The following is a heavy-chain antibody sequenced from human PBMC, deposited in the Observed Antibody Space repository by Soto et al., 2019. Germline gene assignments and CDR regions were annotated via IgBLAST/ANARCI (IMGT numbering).Heavy chain of an antibody. Sequence: GGSLRLSCAASGFTFSSYGMHWVRQAPGKGLEWVAVIWYDGSNKYYADSVKGRFTISRDNSKNTLYLQMNSLRAEDTAVYYCARSGLGGYGMDVWGQGTTVTVSS. CDR3: ARSGLGGYGMDV. D-gene: IGHD3-16*01. V-gene: IGHV3-33*01. J-gene: IGHJ6*02. CDR2: IWYDGSNK. CDR1: GFTFSSYG.